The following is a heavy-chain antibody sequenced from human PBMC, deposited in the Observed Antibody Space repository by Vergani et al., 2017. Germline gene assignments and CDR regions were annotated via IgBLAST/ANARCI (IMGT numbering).Heavy chain of an antibody. CDR2: INHSGST. Sequence: QVQLQQWGAGLLKPSETLPLTCAVYGGSFSGYYWSWIRQPPGKGLEWIGEINHSGSTNYNPSLKSRVTISVDTSKNQFSLKLSSVTAADTAVYYCARGRCSSTSCYTEFDYWGQGTLVTVSS. CDR3: ARGRCSSTSCYTEFDY. V-gene: IGHV4-34*01. J-gene: IGHJ4*02. CDR1: GGSFSGYY. D-gene: IGHD2-2*02.